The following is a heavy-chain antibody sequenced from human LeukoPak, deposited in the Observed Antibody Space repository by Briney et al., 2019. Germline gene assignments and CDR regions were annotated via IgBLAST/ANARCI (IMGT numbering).Heavy chain of an antibody. CDR3: ARRRRTLKVFDP. CDR1: GYTLPRFY. J-gene: IGHJ5*02. CDR2: MNPNSGNT. Sequence: GSVKVSCKGSGYTLPRFYIKWVGQATGQGLEWMRWMNPNSGNTGYAQKFQGRVTMTRNTSISTAYMELSSLRSEDTAVYYCARRRRTLKVFDPWGQGTLVTVSS. V-gene: IGHV1-8*01. D-gene: IGHD1-14*01.